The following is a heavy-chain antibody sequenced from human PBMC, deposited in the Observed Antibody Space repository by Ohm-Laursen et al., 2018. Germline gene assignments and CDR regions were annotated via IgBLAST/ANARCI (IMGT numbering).Heavy chain of an antibody. Sequence: SSLRLSCTASGFTFSSSYGMHWVRQAPGKGLEWVAVISYDGSNKYYADPVKGRFTISRDDSKNTLYLQMNSLRAEDTAVYYCAKVGGVWSHFDYWGQGTLVTVSS. V-gene: IGHV3-30*18. CDR1: GFTFSSSYG. D-gene: IGHD2-8*02. J-gene: IGHJ4*02. CDR2: ISYDGSNK. CDR3: AKVGGVWSHFDY.